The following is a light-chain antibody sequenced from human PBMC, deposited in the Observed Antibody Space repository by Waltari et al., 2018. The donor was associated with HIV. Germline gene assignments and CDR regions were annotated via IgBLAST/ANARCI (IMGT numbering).Light chain of an antibody. CDR2: DVT. J-gene: IGLJ1*01. V-gene: IGLV2-23*02. CDR1: SSDVGAYNY. Sequence: QSALTQPASVSGSPGQSIPISCTGTSSDVGAYNYVSWYHQHPGKAPKLMIYDVTKRPSGVSNRFSGSKSANTASLTISGLQAEDEADYYCCSYAGSSTYVFGSGTKVTVL. CDR3: CSYAGSSTYV.